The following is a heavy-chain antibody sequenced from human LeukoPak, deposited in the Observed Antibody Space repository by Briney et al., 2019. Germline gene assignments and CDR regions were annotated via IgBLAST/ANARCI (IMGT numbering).Heavy chain of an antibody. CDR1: GYSFTSYW. J-gene: IGHJ4*02. CDR2: IYPGDSDT. D-gene: IGHD2-21*02. Sequence: GESLKISCKGSGYSFTSYWIGWVRQMPGKGLEWMGIIYPGDSDTRYSPSFQGQVTISADKSISTAYLQWSSLKASDTVTYYCARLPPRDCGGDCYEYYFDYWGQGTLVTVSS. CDR3: ARLPPRDCGGDCYEYYFDY. V-gene: IGHV5-51*01.